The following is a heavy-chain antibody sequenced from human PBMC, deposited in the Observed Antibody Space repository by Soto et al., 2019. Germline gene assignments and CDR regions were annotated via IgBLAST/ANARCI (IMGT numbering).Heavy chain of an antibody. Sequence: PSETLSLTCIVSGGSLRTYLWSWIRQPPGKGLEWIGAVYYNGSANYNPSLKSRVSISVDTSKNHLSLTLRSATAADTAVYYCARSFFPWGRGTLVTVSS. CDR3: ARSFFP. CDR1: GGSLRTYL. CDR2: VYYNGSA. V-gene: IGHV4-59*01. J-gene: IGHJ5*02.